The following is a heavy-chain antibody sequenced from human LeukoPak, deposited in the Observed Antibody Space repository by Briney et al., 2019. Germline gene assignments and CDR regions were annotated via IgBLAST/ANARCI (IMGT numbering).Heavy chain of an antibody. V-gene: IGHV4-39*07. CDR1: GGSISSSSYY. J-gene: IGHJ4*02. CDR3: ASSSNYYDSSGLVN. CDR2: IYYSGST. D-gene: IGHD3-22*01. Sequence: SETLSLTCTVSGGSISSSSYYWGWIRQPPGKGLEWIGSIYYSGSTYYNPSLKSRVTISVDTSKNQFSLKLSSVTAADTAVYYCASSSNYYDSSGLVNWGQGTLVTVSS.